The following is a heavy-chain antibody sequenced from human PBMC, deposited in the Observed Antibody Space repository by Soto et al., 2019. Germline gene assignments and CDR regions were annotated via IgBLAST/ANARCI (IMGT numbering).Heavy chain of an antibody. V-gene: IGHV1-69*01. CDR2: IIPIFGTA. D-gene: IGHD3-3*01. CDR1: GGTFSSYA. J-gene: IGHJ4*02. Sequence: SVKVSCKASGGTFSSYAISWVRQAPGQGLEWMGGIIPIFGTANYAQKFQGRVTITADESTCTAYMELSSLRSEDTAVYYCARREYDFWSGYYGAYFDYWGQGTLVTVS. CDR3: ARREYDFWSGYYGAYFDY.